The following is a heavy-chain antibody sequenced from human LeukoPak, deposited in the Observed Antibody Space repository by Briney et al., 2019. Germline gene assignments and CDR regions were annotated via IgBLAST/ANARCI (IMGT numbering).Heavy chain of an antibody. CDR2: INPNSGGT. V-gene: IGHV1-2*02. CDR3: ARWSLGSSGTNWFDP. D-gene: IGHD6-19*01. J-gene: IGHJ5*02. CDR1: GYTFTGYY. Sequence: GASVKVSCKASGYTFTGYYMHWVRQAPGQGLEWMGWINPNSGGTNYAQKFQGRVTMTRDTSISTAYMELSRLRSDDTAVYYCARWSLGSSGTNWFDPWGQGTLVTVSS.